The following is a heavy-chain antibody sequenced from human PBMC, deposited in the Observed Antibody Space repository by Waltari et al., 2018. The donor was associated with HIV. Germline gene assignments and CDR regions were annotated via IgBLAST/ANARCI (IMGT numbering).Heavy chain of an antibody. D-gene: IGHD5-12*01. V-gene: IGHV4-34*01. J-gene: IGHJ4*02. CDR1: GEPFDGYY. CDR3: ARRALWLRPVYYFDY. CDR2: SNHRRNT. Sequence: QVHLQQWGAGLLKPSETLSLTCAVYGEPFDGYYWSWIRQPPGKRLEGLGESNHRRNTNYNPSRKSRLTMSVDASKNQVSLNLNSVTAADTGVYYCARRALWLRPVYYFDYWGQGALVTVSS.